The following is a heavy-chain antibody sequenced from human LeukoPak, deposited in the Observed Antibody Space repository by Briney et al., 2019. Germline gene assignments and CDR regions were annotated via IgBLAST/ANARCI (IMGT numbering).Heavy chain of an antibody. CDR3: ARENYGDCYFDY. V-gene: IGHV3-30*03. J-gene: IGHJ4*02. CDR1: GFTFTNYG. Sequence: GRSLRLSCAASGFTFTNYGMHWVRQAPGKGLEWVAVISYDGSNKYYADSVKGRFTISRDNSKNTLYLQMNSLRAEDTAVYYCARENYGDCYFDYWGQGTLVTVSS. D-gene: IGHD4-17*01. CDR2: ISYDGSNK.